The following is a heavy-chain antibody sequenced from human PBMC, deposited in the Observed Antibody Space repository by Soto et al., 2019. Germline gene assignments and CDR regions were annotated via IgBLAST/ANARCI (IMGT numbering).Heavy chain of an antibody. Sequence: EVQLLESGGGLVRPGESLRLSCAASGFNFNKYAMSWVRQAPGEGLEWVSGISCCGGTASYADSVKGRFTIARDSAKNTLYLDMNSLRVEDTAEYYCAKADGQQWLLPHLENWGRGTLVTVS. V-gene: IGHV3-23*01. CDR2: ISCCGGTA. D-gene: IGHD6-19*01. CDR1: GFNFNKYA. J-gene: IGHJ4*02. CDR3: AKADGQQWLLPHLEN.